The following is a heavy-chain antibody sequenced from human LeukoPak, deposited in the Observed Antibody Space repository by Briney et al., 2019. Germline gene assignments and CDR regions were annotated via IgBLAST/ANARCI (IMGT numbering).Heavy chain of an antibody. J-gene: IGHJ4*02. CDR3: VGGQQLGFDY. Sequence: PGVSLRLSCAASGFTFSSYSMNWVRQAPGKGLEWVSSISSSSSYVYYADSVKGRFTISRDNAKNSLYLQMNSLRAEDTAVYYCVGGQQLGFDYWGQGTLVTVSS. D-gene: IGHD6-13*01. CDR2: ISSSSSYV. CDR1: GFTFSSYS. V-gene: IGHV3-21*01.